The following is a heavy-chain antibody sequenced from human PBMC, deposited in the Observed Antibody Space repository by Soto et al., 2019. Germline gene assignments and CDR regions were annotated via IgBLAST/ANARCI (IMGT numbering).Heavy chain of an antibody. CDR2: IYYSGST. V-gene: IGHV4-31*03. J-gene: IGHJ4*01. D-gene: IGHD6-13*01. CDR3: ARDQAAAGTFFAY. Sequence: SETLSLTCTVSGGSISSGGYYWSWIRQHPGKGLEWIGYIYYSGSTYYNPSLKSRLTMSVDTSRNQFSLKLSSVTAADTAVYYCARDQAAAGTFFAYWGHGSLVTVSS. CDR1: GGSISSGGYY.